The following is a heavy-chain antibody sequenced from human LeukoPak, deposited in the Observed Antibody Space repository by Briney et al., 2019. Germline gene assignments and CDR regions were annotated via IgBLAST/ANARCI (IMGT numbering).Heavy chain of an antibody. CDR1: GFTFSAYY. V-gene: IGHV3-11*01. CDR3: ARGGDCSSTSCYTAY. Sequence: GGSLRLSCAASGFTFSAYYMSWVRQAPGKGLEWVSYISSSGSTIYYADSVKGRFTNSRDNAKNSLYLQMNSLRVEDTAVYYCARGGDCSSTSCYTAYWGQGTLVTVSS. J-gene: IGHJ4*02. D-gene: IGHD2-2*02. CDR2: ISSSGSTI.